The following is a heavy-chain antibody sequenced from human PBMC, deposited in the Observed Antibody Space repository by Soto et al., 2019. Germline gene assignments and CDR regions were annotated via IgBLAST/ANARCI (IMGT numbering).Heavy chain of an antibody. CDR2: IYYSGST. D-gene: IGHD3-3*01. Sequence: SETLSLTCTVSGGPISYNYWSWIRQPPGKGLEWIGDIYYSGSTNYNPSLKSRVIMSADTSKNQFLLKMTSVTAADMAIYYCARVHDFWSGSNWFDPWGQGTLVTVSS. J-gene: IGHJ5*02. CDR3: ARVHDFWSGSNWFDP. V-gene: IGHV4-59*01. CDR1: GGPISYNY.